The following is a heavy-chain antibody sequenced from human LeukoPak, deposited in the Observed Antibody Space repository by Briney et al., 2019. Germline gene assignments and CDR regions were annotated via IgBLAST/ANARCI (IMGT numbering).Heavy chain of an antibody. J-gene: IGHJ6*03. Sequence: PGGSLRLSCAVSGFTFSSYARSWVRQAPGMGLEWVSAISGSGGSTYYADSVKGRFTISRDNSKNTLYLQMNSLRAEDTAVYYCAKDREVCITGTTCYYYMDVWGKGTTVTVSS. V-gene: IGHV3-23*01. CDR3: AKDREVCITGTTCYYYMDV. CDR2: ISGSGGST. D-gene: IGHD1-7*01. CDR1: GFTFSSYA.